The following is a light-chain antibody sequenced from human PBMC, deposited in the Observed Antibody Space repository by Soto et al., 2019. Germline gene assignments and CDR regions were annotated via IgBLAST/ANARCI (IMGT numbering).Light chain of an antibody. CDR2: DVS. V-gene: IGLV2-14*01. Sequence: QPVLTQPASVSGSPGQSIPISCTGTSSDVGGYNYVSWYQQHPGKAPKLMIYDVSNRPSGVSNRFSGSKSGNTASLTISGLQAEDEADYYCSSYTSSSTLLYVFGAGTKVTVL. CDR3: SSYTSSSTLLYV. J-gene: IGLJ1*01. CDR1: SSDVGGYNY.